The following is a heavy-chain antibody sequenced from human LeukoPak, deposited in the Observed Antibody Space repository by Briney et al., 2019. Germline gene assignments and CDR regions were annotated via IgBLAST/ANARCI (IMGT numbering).Heavy chain of an antibody. J-gene: IGHJ4*02. CDR1: GFTFSSYA. V-gene: IGHV3-23*01. CDR3: AKLVGVGRVAGFFDY. Sequence: GESLRLSCTSSGFTFSSYAMSWVRQAPGKGLEWVSAISGSGGSTYYADSVKGRFTISRDNSKNTLYLQMNSLRAEDTAVYYCAKLVGVGRVAGFFDYWGQGTLVTVSS. D-gene: IGHD6-19*01. CDR2: ISGSGGST.